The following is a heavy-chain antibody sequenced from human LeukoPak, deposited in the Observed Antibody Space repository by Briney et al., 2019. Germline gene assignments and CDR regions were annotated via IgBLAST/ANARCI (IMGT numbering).Heavy chain of an antibody. J-gene: IGHJ4*02. CDR2: IIPIFGTA. V-gene: IGHV1-69*05. D-gene: IGHD6-19*01. CDR3: ARNVVGKTDFDY. CDR1: GGTFSSYA. Sequence: SVKVSCKASGGTFSSYAISWVRQAPGQGLEWMGGIIPIFGTANYAQKFQGRVTITTDESASTAYMELSSLRSEDTAVYYCARNVVGKTDFDYWGQGTLVTVSS.